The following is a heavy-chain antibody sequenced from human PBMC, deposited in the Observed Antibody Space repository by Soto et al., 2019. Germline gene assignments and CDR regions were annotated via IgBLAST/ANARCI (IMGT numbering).Heavy chain of an antibody. J-gene: IGHJ4*02. Sequence: PGGSLRLSCAASGFTFSSYAMHWVRQAPGKGLEYVSAISSNGGSTYYANSVKGRFTISRDNSKNTLYLQMGSLRAEDMAVYYCCTEFDYWGQGTLVTVSS. CDR3: CTEFDY. CDR2: ISSNGGST. V-gene: IGHV3-64*01. CDR1: GFTFSSYA. D-gene: IGHD2-8*02.